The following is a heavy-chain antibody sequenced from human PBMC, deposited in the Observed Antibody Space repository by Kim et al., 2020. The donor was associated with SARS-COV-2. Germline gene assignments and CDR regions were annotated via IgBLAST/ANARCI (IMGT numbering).Heavy chain of an antibody. V-gene: IGHV3-30*01. J-gene: IGHJ4*02. CDR3: ARQSYVWRSDRLYTGVDY. Sequence: VNGQFTISRDNSKNTLDLQMNSLGAEDTAVYYCARQSYVWRSDRLYTGVDYWGQGTLVTVSS. D-gene: IGHD3-16*02.